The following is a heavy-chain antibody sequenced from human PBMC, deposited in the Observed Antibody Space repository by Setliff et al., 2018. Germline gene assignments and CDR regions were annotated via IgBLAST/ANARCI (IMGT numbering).Heavy chain of an antibody. CDR3: ARYVHFANHFDF. Sequence: SVKVSCKASGGTFSSNGISWVRQAPGQGLEWMGGINPIFGTTTYAQKFQGRVTITTDESTSTAYMDPSSLTSDDTAIYYCARYVHFANHFDFWGQGTLVTVSS. J-gene: IGHJ4*02. V-gene: IGHV1-69*05. CDR1: GGTFSSNG. CDR2: INPIFGTT. D-gene: IGHD3-10*02.